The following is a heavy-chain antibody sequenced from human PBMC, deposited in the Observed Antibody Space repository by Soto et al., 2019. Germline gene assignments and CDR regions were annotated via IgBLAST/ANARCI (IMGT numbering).Heavy chain of an antibody. CDR2: ISGFGDST. Sequence: GGSLRLSCAASVFSFSSYGMSWVRQAPGKGLEWVSGISGFGDSTYYADSVKGRFTISRDNSENTLYLQMNSLRAEDTAVYCCAKDAVGLVPAVIRNWFDPWGQGIQVTVAS. CDR1: VFSFSSYG. J-gene: IGHJ5*02. D-gene: IGHD2-2*01. V-gene: IGHV3-23*01. CDR3: AKDAVGLVPAVIRNWFDP.